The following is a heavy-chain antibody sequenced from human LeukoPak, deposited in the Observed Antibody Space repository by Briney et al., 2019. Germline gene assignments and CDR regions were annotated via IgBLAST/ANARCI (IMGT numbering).Heavy chain of an antibody. D-gene: IGHD3-10*02. Sequence: GGSLTLSCEASGFTFGSYEMTWVRQAPGKGLEWLSYISTSGSIIVYADSVRGRFTVSRDNAKNSLYLQMNSLRAEDTAVYYCAELGITMIGGVWGKGTTVTISS. CDR1: GFTFGSYE. CDR2: ISTSGSII. J-gene: IGHJ6*04. V-gene: IGHV3-48*03. CDR3: AELGITMIGGV.